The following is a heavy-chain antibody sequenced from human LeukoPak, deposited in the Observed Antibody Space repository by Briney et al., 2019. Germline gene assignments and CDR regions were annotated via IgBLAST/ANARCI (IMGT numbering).Heavy chain of an antibody. V-gene: IGHV3-43*01. J-gene: IGHJ6*02. CDR3: AKAVDTAMVTSYYYYGMDV. D-gene: IGHD5-18*01. Sequence: GSLRLSCAASGFTCDDYTMHWVRQARGKGLEWVSLISWDGGSTYYADSVMGRCTISRDNSKNSLYLQMNSLRTEDTDLYDCAKAVDTAMVTSYYYYGMDVWGQGTTVTVSS. CDR1: GFTCDDYT. CDR2: ISWDGGST.